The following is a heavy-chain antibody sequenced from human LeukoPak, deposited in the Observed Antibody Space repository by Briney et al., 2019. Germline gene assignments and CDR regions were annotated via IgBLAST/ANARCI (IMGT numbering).Heavy chain of an antibody. CDR1: GGSISSYY. Sequence: SETLSLTCTVSGGSISSYYWSWIRQPAGKGLEWIGRTYTSGSTNYNPSLKSRVTMSVDTSKNQFSLKLSSVTAADTAVYYCAREGKRWLQSDRWFDPWGQGTLVTVSS. V-gene: IGHV4-4*07. CDR2: TYTSGST. J-gene: IGHJ5*02. CDR3: AREGKRWLQSDRWFDP. D-gene: IGHD5-24*01.